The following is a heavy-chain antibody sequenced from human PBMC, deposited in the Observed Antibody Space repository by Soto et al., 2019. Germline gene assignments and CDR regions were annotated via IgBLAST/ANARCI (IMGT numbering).Heavy chain of an antibody. J-gene: IGHJ2*01. D-gene: IGHD1-20*01. Sequence: QVQLQESGPRLVKPSGTLSLTCVVSDGSISSGNGWTWVRQAPGKGMEWIGEIYESGSTNFNPSLKSRVTMSMDTSKNQFSVRLNSVSAADTAVYYSARVALVTGRMHWYFDLWGRGTRVTVSS. V-gene: IGHV4-4*02. CDR2: IYESGST. CDR1: DGSISSGNG. CDR3: ARVALVTGRMHWYFDL.